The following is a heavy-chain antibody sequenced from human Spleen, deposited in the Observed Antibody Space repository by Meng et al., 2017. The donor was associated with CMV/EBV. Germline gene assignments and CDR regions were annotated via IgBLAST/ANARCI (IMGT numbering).Heavy chain of an antibody. CDR3: ATGFGVYAAFDY. CDR1: GFTFNNAW. CDR2: IKSKADRGTT. Sequence: GESLKISCAASGFTFNNAWMSWVRQAPGKGLEWVGRIKSKADRGTTDYAAPVKGRFTISRDDSKYTLYPQINSLKTDDTAVYFCATGFGVYAAFDYWGQGTLVTVSS. D-gene: IGHD2-8*01. V-gene: IGHV3-15*01. J-gene: IGHJ4*02.